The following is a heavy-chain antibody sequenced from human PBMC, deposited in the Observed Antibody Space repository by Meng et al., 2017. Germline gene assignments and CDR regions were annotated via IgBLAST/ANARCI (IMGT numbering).Heavy chain of an antibody. J-gene: IGHJ4*02. Sequence: QVQVVQSGAEVKKPRASVKASCKASGYTYTTYSIHWVRQAPGQGLEWMGWINTNTGNPTYAQGFTGRFVFSLDTSVSTAYLQISSLKAEDTAVYYCAREGRVDFDYWGQGTLVTVSS. CDR2: INTNTGNP. V-gene: IGHV7-4-1*02. CDR3: AREGRVDFDY. D-gene: IGHD1-26*01. CDR1: GYTYTTYS.